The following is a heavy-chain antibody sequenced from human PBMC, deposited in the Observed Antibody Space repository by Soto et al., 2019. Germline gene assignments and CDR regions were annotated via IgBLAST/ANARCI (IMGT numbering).Heavy chain of an antibody. J-gene: IGHJ5*02. D-gene: IGHD4-17*01. Sequence: WGSLRLSCAASGFTFSTYPMTWVRQVPGKGLEWVSSITTSGDSAFYPDSVKGRFTISRDNSQNMLFLQMTSLRAEDTAIYYCARDSDYGRYAWNFDPWGRGTLVTVSS. CDR1: GFTFSTYP. V-gene: IGHV3-23*01. CDR2: ITTSGDSA. CDR3: ARDSDYGRYAWNFDP.